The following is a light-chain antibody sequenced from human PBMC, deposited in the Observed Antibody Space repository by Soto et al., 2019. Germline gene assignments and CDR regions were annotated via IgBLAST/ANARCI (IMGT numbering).Light chain of an antibody. CDR2: KAS. V-gene: IGKV1-5*03. J-gene: IGKJ1*01. CDR1: QSISSW. CDR3: QQYNSLWT. Sequence: DIQMTQSPSTLSASVGDRVTITCRASQSISSWLAWYQQKPGKAPKLLIYKASSLESGVPSRFSGSGSGTEFTLTIISLQPDDFETYYCQQYNSLWTFGQGTKVEIK.